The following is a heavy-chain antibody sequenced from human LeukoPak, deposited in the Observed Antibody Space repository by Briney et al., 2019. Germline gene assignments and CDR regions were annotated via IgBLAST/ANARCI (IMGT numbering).Heavy chain of an antibody. J-gene: IGHJ3*02. CDR2: MYNSGSTRST. D-gene: IGHD3-16*01. V-gene: IGHV4-59*01. CDR1: GGSISSYY. CDR3: ARVGGVPLGAFDI. Sequence: SETLSLTCTVSGGSISSYYWSWIRQPPGKGLEWIGYMYNSGSTRSTNYNPSLTSRVTLSVDTSENQFSLKLTSVTAADTAVYYCARVGGVPLGAFDIWGQGTMVTASS.